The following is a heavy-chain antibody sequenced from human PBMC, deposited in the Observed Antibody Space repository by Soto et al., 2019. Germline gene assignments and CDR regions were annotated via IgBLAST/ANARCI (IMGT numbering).Heavy chain of an antibody. CDR2: INHSGST. D-gene: IGHD3-3*01. J-gene: IGHJ6*02. CDR1: GGSFSGYY. CDR3: ARGLVTIFGVYYYGMDV. V-gene: IGHV4-34*01. Sequence: SETLSLTCAVYGGSFSGYYWSWIRQPPGKGLEWIGEINHSGSTNYHPSLKSRVTISVDTSKNQFPLKLSSVTAADTAVYYCARGLVTIFGVYYYGMDVWGQGTTVTVSS.